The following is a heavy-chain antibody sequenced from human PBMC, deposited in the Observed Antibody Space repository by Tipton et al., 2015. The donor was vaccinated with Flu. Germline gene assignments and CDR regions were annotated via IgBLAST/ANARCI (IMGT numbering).Heavy chain of an antibody. CDR3: ARIDGSFARGATLAFDI. D-gene: IGHD1-26*01. CDR1: GGSIGSHY. Sequence: GLVKPSETLSLTCTVSGGSIGSHYWGWIRQSPGKGLEWIGYIFYTGGTNNNPSLKSRVTISVNTSKNLFSLELRSVTAADTAMYSCARIDGSFARGATLAFDIWGQGTVVTISS. CDR2: IFYTGGT. V-gene: IGHV4-59*11. J-gene: IGHJ3*02.